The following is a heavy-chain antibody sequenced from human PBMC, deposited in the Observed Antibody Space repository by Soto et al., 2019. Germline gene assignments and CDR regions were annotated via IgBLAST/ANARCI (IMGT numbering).Heavy chain of an antibody. D-gene: IGHD5-18*01. CDR1: GGSISNYY. Sequence: TSETLSLTCTVSGGSISNYYWSWIRQPPGKGLEWIGYVYYRGTTNYNPSLKSRVTISVDTSKNQFSLKMNSVTAADTAVYFCTRAPSAYSRGYGMDVWGQGTTVTVSS. CDR3: TRAPSAYSRGYGMDV. CDR2: VYYRGTT. J-gene: IGHJ6*02. V-gene: IGHV4-59*01.